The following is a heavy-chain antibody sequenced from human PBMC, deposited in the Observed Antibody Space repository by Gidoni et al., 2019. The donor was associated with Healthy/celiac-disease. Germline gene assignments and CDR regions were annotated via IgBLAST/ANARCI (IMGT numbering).Heavy chain of an antibody. CDR3: ASRLRYFDWLNPYFDY. J-gene: IGHJ4*02. CDR2: ISGSGGST. Sequence: EVQLLESGGGLVQPGGSLRLSCAASGFTFSSYAMSWVRQAPGKGLEWVSAISGSGGSTYYADSVKGRFTISRDNSKNTLYLQMNSLRAEDTAVYYCASRLRYFDWLNPYFDYWGQGTLVTVSS. V-gene: IGHV3-23*01. CDR1: GFTFSSYA. D-gene: IGHD3-9*01.